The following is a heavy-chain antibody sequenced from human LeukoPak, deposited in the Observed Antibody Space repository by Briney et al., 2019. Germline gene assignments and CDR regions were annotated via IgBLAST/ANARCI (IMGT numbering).Heavy chain of an antibody. D-gene: IGHD5-24*01. CDR1: GGTFSSYA. Sequence: GASVKVSCKASGGTFSSYAISWVRQAPGQGLEWMGRIIPIFGIANYAQKFQGRVTITADKSTSTAYMELSSLRSEDTAVYYCARDQAGYNYGVYFDYWGQGTLVTVSS. CDR2: IIPIFGIA. J-gene: IGHJ4*02. CDR3: ARDQAGYNYGVYFDY. V-gene: IGHV1-69*04.